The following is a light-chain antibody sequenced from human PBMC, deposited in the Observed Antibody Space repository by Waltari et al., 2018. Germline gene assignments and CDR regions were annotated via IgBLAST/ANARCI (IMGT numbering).Light chain of an antibody. J-gene: IGLJ2*01. CDR2: NAD. CDR1: YGSVSSSHY. V-gene: IGLV8-61*01. CDR3: ALYRGRGISS. Sequence: QTVVTQEAAFSVSPGGTVTLTCGLSYGSVSSSHYPSWYQQTPGQAPVPFIYNADSRSSGVPARFAGAMVGNKAALTITGAQADDESDYYCALYRGRGISSFGGGTKLTVL.